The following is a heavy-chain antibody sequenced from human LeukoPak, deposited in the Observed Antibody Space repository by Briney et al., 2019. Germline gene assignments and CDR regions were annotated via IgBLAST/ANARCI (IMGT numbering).Heavy chain of an antibody. V-gene: IGHV1-2*02. CDR2: INPNSDT. J-gene: IGHJ4*02. CDR3: ARDRGGNSFDF. Sequence: SVKVSCKASGYTFTDSYMHWMRQAPGQGLEWMGWINPNSDTNYAQKFQGRVTMTRDTSISTADVELNSLTSDDTGVYYCARDRGGNSFDFWGQGTLVTVSS. CDR1: GYTFTDSY. D-gene: IGHD4-23*01.